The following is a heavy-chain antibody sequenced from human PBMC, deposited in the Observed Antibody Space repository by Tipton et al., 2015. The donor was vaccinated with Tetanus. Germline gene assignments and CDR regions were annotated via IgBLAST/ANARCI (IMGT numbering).Heavy chain of an antibody. D-gene: IGHD1-1*01. CDR1: GGSISSGDYY. CDR3: ATRDWKNAFDI. V-gene: IGHV4-30-4*01. Sequence: TLSLTCTVSGGSISSGDYYWSWIRRPPGKGLEWIGYIYYSGSTYYNPSLKSRVTISVDTSKNQFSLKLSSVTAADTAVYYCATRDWKNAFDIWGQGTMVTVSS. J-gene: IGHJ3*02. CDR2: IYYSGST.